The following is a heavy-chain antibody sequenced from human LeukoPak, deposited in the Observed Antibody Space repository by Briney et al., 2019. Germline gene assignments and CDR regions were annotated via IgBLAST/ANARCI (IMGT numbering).Heavy chain of an antibody. CDR1: GFTFSSYE. V-gene: IGHV3-48*03. J-gene: IGHJ4*02. Sequence: GGSLRLSCAASGFTFSSYEMNWVRQAPGKGLEWVSYISSSGSTIYYADSVKGRFTISRDNAKNSLYLQMNSLRAEDTALYYCAKDTGIAVAGAIFDYWGQGTLVTVSS. CDR3: AKDTGIAVAGAIFDY. D-gene: IGHD6-19*01. CDR2: ISSSGSTI.